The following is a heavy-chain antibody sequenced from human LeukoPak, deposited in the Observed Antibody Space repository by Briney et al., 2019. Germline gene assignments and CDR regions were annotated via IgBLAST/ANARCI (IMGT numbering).Heavy chain of an antibody. V-gene: IGHV3-53*01. CDR3: ARAVVRADYYYYYMDV. D-gene: IGHD2-15*01. Sequence: GGSLRLSCAASGFTVSSNYMSWVRQAPGKGLEWVSVIYSGGSTYYADSVKGRFTISRDNSKNTLYLQMNSLGAEDTAVYYCARAVVRADYYYYYMDVWGKGTTVTVSS. CDR2: IYSGGST. CDR1: GFTVSSNY. J-gene: IGHJ6*03.